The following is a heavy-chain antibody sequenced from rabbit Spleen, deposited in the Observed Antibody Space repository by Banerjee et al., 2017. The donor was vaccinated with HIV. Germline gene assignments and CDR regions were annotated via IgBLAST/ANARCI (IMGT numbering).Heavy chain of an antibody. CDR1: GFSFNSGYD. J-gene: IGHJ6*01. Sequence: QEQLEESGGGLVKPGASLTLTCTASGFSFNSGYDMCWVRQAPGKGLEWIGCIYTGNAKTYYASWAKGRFTISKSASTTVTLQMTSLTAADTATYFCARDTGTSFSSYGMDLWGPGTLVTVS. V-gene: IGHV1S45*01. D-gene: IGHD8-1*01. CDR3: ARDTGTSFSSYGMDL. CDR2: IYTGNAKT.